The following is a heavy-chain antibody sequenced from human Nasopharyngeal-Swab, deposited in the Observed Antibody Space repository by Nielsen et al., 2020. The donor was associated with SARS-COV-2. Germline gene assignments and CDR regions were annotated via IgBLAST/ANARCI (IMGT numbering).Heavy chain of an antibody. D-gene: IGHD6-6*01. CDR2: IIPILGIA. CDR1: GGTFSSYA. V-gene: IGHV1-69*10. CDR3: AREGSSPYWYFDL. J-gene: IGHJ2*01. Sequence: SVQVSCKASGGTFSSYAISWVRQAPGQGLEWMGGIIPILGIANYAQKFQGRVTITADKSTSTAYMELSSLRSEDMAVYYCAREGSSPYWYFDLWGRGTLVTVSS.